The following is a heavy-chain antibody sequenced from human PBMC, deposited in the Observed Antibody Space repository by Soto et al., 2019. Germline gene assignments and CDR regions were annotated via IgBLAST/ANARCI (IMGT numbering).Heavy chain of an antibody. CDR2: IWYDGSNK. CDR1: GFTFSSYG. CDR3: ARVPRYYDFWSGYPPAYMDV. D-gene: IGHD3-3*01. V-gene: IGHV3-33*01. J-gene: IGHJ6*03. Sequence: GGSLRLSCAASGFTFSSYGMHWVRQAPGKGLEWVAVIWYDGSNKYYADSGKGRFTISRDNSKNTLYLQMNSLRAEDTAVYYCARVPRYYDFWSGYPPAYMDVWGKGTTVTVSS.